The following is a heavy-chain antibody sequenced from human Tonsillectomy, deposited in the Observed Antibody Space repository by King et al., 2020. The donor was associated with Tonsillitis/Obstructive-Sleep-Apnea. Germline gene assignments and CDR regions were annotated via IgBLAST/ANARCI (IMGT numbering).Heavy chain of an antibody. Sequence: QLVQSGAEVKKPGASVKVSCKASGYTFTSYGISWVRQAPGQGLEWMGWISAYNGNTNYAQKLQGRVTMTTDTSTSTAYMELRSLRSDDTAVYYCARDRENGDDDDSSGYLGADYWGQGTLVTVSS. CDR1: GYTFTSYG. CDR2: ISAYNGNT. CDR3: ARDRENGDDDDSSGYLGADY. V-gene: IGHV1-18*01. D-gene: IGHD3-22*01. J-gene: IGHJ4*03.